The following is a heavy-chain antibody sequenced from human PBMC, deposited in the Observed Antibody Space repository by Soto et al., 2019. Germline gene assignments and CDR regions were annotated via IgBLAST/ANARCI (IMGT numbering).Heavy chain of an antibody. V-gene: IGHV1-69*12. CDR3: ARDRCSGGSCYYYYYYGMDV. Sequence: QVQLVQSGAEVKKPGSSVKVSCKASGGTFSSYAISWVRQAPGQGLEWMGGIIPIFGTANYAQKFQGRVTITADESTSTAYMELSSLRSEDTAVYYCARDRCSGGSCYYYYYYGMDVWGQGTTVTVSS. J-gene: IGHJ6*02. D-gene: IGHD2-15*01. CDR2: IIPIFGTA. CDR1: GGTFSSYA.